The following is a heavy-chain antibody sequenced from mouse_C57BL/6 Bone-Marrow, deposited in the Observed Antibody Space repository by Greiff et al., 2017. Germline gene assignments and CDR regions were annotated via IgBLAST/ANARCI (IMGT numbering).Heavy chain of an antibody. V-gene: IGHV1-61*01. CDR3: AREGAYYSPWFAY. CDR2: IYPSDSET. D-gene: IGHD2-12*01. Sequence: QQSGAELVRPGSSVKLSCKASGYTFTSYWMDWVKQRPGQGLEWIGNIYPSDSETHYNQKFKDKATLTVDKSSSTAYMQLSSLTSEDSAVYYCAREGAYYSPWFAYWGQGTLVTVSA. J-gene: IGHJ3*01. CDR1: GYTFTSYW.